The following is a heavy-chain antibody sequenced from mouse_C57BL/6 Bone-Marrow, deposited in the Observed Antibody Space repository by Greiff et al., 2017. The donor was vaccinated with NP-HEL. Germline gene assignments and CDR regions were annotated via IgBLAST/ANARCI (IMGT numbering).Heavy chain of an antibody. CDR1: GYTFTSYW. CDR2: IHPNSGST. Sequence: VQLQQPGAELVKPGASVKLSCKASGYTFTSYWMHWVKQRPGQGLEWIGMIHPNSGSTNYNEKFKSKATLTVDKSSSTAYMQLSSLTSEDSAVYYCAGLYSNFAMDYWGQGTSVTVSS. J-gene: IGHJ4*01. D-gene: IGHD2-5*01. V-gene: IGHV1-64*01. CDR3: AGLYSNFAMDY.